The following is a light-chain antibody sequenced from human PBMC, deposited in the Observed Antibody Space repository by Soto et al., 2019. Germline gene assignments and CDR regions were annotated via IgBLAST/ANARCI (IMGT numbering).Light chain of an antibody. J-gene: IGKJ4*01. CDR1: QSVSSF. Sequence: EIVLTQSPATLSLSPGERATLSCRASQSVSSFLAWYQQKPGQAPRLLLHDTSNRATGIPARFSGSGSGTDFTLTISSLEPADFAVYYCQQRSNWPQLTFGGGTKVEIK. V-gene: IGKV3-11*01. CDR3: QQRSNWPQLT. CDR2: DTS.